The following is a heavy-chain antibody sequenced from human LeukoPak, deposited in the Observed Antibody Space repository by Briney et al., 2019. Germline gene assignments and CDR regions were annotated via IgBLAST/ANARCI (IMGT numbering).Heavy chain of an antibody. J-gene: IGHJ4*02. CDR2: IQQDGSEK. CDR1: GFTFSSYW. Sequence: PGGSLRLSCAASGFTFSSYWLSWVRQPPGKGLEWVANIQQDGSEKNYVDSVKGRFTISRDNGKNSLYLQMNSLRAEDTAVYYCARHHLDHCDLFDYWGQGTLVTVSS. D-gene: IGHD4-17*01. CDR3: ARHHLDHCDLFDY. V-gene: IGHV3-7*01.